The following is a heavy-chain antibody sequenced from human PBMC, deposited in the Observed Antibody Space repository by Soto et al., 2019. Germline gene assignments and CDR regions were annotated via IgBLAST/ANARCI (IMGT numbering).Heavy chain of an antibody. D-gene: IGHD3-22*01. CDR1: GGTFSSYA. CDR3: ARGSFQYYYDSSGYYLAVFGDAFDI. V-gene: IGHV1-69*06. J-gene: IGHJ3*02. Sequence: SVKVSCKASGGTFSSYAISWVRQAPGQGLEWMGGIIPIFGTANYAQKFQGRVTITADKSTSTAYMELSSLRSEDTAVYYCARGSFQYYYDSSGYYLAVFGDAFDIWGQGTMVTVSS. CDR2: IIPIFGTA.